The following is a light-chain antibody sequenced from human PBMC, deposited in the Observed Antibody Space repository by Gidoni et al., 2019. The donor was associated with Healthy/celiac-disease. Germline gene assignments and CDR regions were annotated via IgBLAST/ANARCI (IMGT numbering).Light chain of an antibody. V-gene: IGKV3-20*01. CDR2: GAS. J-gene: IGKJ4*01. CDR1: QSVSSSY. CDR3: QQYGSSALT. Sequence: IAFTPSPGTLSLSPGERATLSCRASQSVSSSYLAWYQQKPGQAPRLLIYGASSRATGIPDRFSGSGSGTDFTLTISRLEPEDFAVYYCQQYGSSALTFGGGTKVEIK.